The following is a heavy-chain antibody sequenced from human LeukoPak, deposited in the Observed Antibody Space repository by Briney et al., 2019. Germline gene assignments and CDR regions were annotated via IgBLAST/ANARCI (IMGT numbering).Heavy chain of an antibody. V-gene: IGHV4-34*01. J-gene: IGHJ4*02. CDR3: ARAGRNFWSGTFDY. CDR2: INHSGST. CDR1: GFTVSGNY. Sequence: GSLRLSCAASGFTVSGNYMSWVRQAPGKGLEWIGEINHSGSTNYNPSLKSRVTISVDTSKNQFSLKLSSVTAADTAVYYCARAGRNFWSGTFDYWGQGTLVTVSS. D-gene: IGHD3-3*01.